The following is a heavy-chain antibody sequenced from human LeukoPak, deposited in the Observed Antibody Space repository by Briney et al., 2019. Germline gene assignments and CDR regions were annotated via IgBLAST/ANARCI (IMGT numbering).Heavy chain of an antibody. D-gene: IGHD1-1*01. CDR1: GGSISSGSYY. Sequence: SETLSLTCTVSGGSISSGSYYWSWIRQPPGKGLEWIGSIYYSGSTYYNPSLKSRVTISVDTSKNQFSLKLSSVTAADTAVYYCARRMKNWSVFDYWGQGTLVTVSS. CDR2: IYYSGST. V-gene: IGHV4-39*07. J-gene: IGHJ4*02. CDR3: ARRMKNWSVFDY.